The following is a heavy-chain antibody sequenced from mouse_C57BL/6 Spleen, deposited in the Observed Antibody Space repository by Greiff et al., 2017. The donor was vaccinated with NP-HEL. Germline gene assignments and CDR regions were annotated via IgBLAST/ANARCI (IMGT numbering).Heavy chain of an antibody. J-gene: IGHJ4*01. CDR1: GFSLTSYA. D-gene: IGHD1-1*02. CDR3: ARNLWWDGMDY. CDR2: IWTGGGS. Sequence: QVQLQQSGPGLVAPSQSLSITCTVSGFSLTSYAISWVRQPPGKGLEWLGVIWTGGGSTYNSALKSRLSISKDNSKSQVFLKMNSLQTDDTARYYCARNLWWDGMDYWGQGTSVTVS. V-gene: IGHV2-9-1*01.